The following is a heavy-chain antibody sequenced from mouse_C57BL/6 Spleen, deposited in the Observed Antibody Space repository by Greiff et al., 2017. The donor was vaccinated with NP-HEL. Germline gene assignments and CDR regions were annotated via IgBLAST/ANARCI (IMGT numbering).Heavy chain of an antibody. CDR1: GFTFSSYA. CDR3: ARDLGTTVVANDYFDY. J-gene: IGHJ2*01. V-gene: IGHV5-4*01. D-gene: IGHD1-1*01. Sequence: DVQLVESGGGLVKPGGSLKLSCAASGFTFSSYAMSWVRQTPEKRLEWVATISDGGSYTYYPDNVKGRFTISRDNAKNNLYLQMSHLKSEDTAMYYCARDLGTTVVANDYFDYWGQGTTLTVSS. CDR2: ISDGGSYT.